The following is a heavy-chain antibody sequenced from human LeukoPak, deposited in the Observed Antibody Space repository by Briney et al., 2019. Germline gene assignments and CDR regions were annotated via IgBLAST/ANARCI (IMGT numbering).Heavy chain of an antibody. J-gene: IGHJ4*02. V-gene: IGHV3-21*01. CDR3: AREGYSYGAYYCDC. Sequence: PGGSLILSCVASGFTFSTYAMSWVGQAPGEGVEWVSSISSSSGYIYYADSVKGRFTISRDNDKHSLYLQVNSLRAEDTAVYYCAREGYSYGAYYCDCWRQGTLVTVSS. CDR1: GFTFSTYA. CDR2: ISSSSGYI. D-gene: IGHD5-18*01.